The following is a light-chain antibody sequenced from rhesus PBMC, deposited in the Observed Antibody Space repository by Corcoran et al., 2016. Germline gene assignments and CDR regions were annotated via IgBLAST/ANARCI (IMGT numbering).Light chain of an antibody. J-gene: IGKJ1*01. Sequence: DIQMTQSPSSLSASVGDRVTITCRASQGISTYLNWYQQKPGKAPKRLIYKASSLESGVPSRFSGSGSGTDFTLTISSLQPEDFATYYCLQYNSDPPTFGQGTKVEIK. CDR3: LQYNSDPPT. CDR1: QGISTY. V-gene: IGKV1-43*02. CDR2: KAS.